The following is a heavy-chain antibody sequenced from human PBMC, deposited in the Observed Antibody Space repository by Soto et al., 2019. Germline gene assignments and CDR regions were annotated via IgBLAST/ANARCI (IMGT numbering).Heavy chain of an antibody. CDR2: ISGSGGST. V-gene: IGHV3-23*01. CDR1: GFTFSSYA. J-gene: IGHJ4*02. CDR3: AKYNCGSGRGTVDY. D-gene: IGHD3-10*01. Sequence: EVQLLESGGGLVQPGGSLRLSCAASGFTFSSYAMSWVRQAPGKGLEWVSAISGSGGSTYYADSVKGRFTISRDNSKNTLYLQMNSLGAEDTAVYYCAKYNCGSGRGTVDYWGQGTLVTVSS.